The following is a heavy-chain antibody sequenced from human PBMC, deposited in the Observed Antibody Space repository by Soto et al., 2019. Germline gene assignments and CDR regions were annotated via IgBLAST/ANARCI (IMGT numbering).Heavy chain of an antibody. D-gene: IGHD3-3*01. V-gene: IGHV4-31*03. CDR1: GGSIISGGYY. CDR2: SYYYSGST. CDR3: ARDPGTSRFSYFDY. J-gene: IGHJ4*02. Sequence: QVQLQESGPGLVKPSQTLSLTCTVSGGSIISGGYYWTWIRQHPGKGLEWIGYSYYYSGSTHYNPSLKSRVSISVDTSKNQFSLKLRSVTAADTAVYYCARDPGTSRFSYFDYWGQGTLVTVSS.